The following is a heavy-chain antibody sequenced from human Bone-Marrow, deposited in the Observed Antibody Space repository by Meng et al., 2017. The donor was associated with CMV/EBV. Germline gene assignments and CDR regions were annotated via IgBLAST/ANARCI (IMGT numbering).Heavy chain of an antibody. V-gene: IGHV3-74*01. D-gene: IGHD1-14*01. J-gene: IGHJ4*02. CDR3: ARSQYKSASDY. CDR2: INEDGSLT. Sequence: GESLKISCAASGFTLSRYWMHWVRQVPGKGLVWVSRINEDGSLTNYADAVEGRFTISRDNAKNTLFLQMNSLRDEDTAVYYCARSQYKSASDYWGRGGLVTVSS. CDR1: GFTLSRYW.